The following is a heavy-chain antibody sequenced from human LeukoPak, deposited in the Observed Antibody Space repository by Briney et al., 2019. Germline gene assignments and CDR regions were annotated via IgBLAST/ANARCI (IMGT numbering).Heavy chain of an antibody. Sequence: ASVKVSCKASGYTFTGYYMHWVRQAPGQGLEWMGWINPNSGGTNYAQKFQGRVTMTRDTSISTAYMELRSLRSDDTAVYYCARDRRCSSTSCLPGGWFDPWGQGTLVTVSS. CDR3: ARDRRCSSTSCLPGGWFDP. D-gene: IGHD2-2*01. J-gene: IGHJ5*02. CDR2: INPNSGGT. CDR1: GYTFTGYY. V-gene: IGHV1-2*02.